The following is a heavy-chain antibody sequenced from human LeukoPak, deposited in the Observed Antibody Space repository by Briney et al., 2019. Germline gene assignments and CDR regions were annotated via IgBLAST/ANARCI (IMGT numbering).Heavy chain of an antibody. V-gene: IGHV3-66*01. CDR3: ATEFLMGAIYS. D-gene: IGHD1-26*01. CDR1: GLTVSNNY. Sequence: PGGSLRLSCAASGLTVSNNYMTWVRQAPGKGLERVSGLYSGGNTYYADSVKGRFTISRDNSKNILYLQMNSLRADDTAVYYCATEFLMGAIYSWGQGSLVAVSS. CDR2: LYSGGNT. J-gene: IGHJ4*02.